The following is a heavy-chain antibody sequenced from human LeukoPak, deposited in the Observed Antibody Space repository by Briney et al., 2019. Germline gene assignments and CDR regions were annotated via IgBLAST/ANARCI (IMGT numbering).Heavy chain of an antibody. D-gene: IGHD3-10*01. CDR1: GYTFTYRY. V-gene: IGHV1-45*02. CDR3: ARLGGSGSAGFDP. J-gene: IGHJ5*02. Sequence: ASVKVSCKASGYTFTYRYLHWVRQAPGQALEWMGWITPFNGNTNYAQKFQGRVTMTRNTSISTAYMELSSLRSEDTAVYYCARLGGSGSAGFDPWGQGTLVTVSS. CDR2: ITPFNGNT.